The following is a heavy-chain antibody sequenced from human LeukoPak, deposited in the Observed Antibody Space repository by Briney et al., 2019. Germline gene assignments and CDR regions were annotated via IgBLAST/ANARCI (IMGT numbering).Heavy chain of an antibody. D-gene: IGHD3-10*01. Sequence: PSETLSLTCAVSGGSISSSNWWSWVRQPQGKGLEWIGEIYHSGSTNYNPSLKSRVTISVDKSKNQFSLKLSSVTAADTAVYYCARRERGSGSYFANAYDYWGQGTLVTVSS. V-gene: IGHV4-4*02. CDR2: IYHSGST. CDR3: ARRERGSGSYFANAYDY. CDR1: GGSISSSNW. J-gene: IGHJ4*02.